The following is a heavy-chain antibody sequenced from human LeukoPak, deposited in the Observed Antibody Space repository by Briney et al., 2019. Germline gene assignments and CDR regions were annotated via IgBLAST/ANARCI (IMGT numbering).Heavy chain of an antibody. D-gene: IGHD6-13*01. Sequence: GGSLRLSCAASGFTFSSYAMSWVRQAPGKGLEWVSAISGSGGSTYYADSVKGRFTISRDNSKNTLYLQMGSLRAEDMAVYYCARVGYTSYYYYGMDVWGQGTTVTVSS. CDR3: ARVGYTSYYYYGMDV. J-gene: IGHJ6*02. CDR1: GFTFSSYA. CDR2: ISGSGGST. V-gene: IGHV3-23*01.